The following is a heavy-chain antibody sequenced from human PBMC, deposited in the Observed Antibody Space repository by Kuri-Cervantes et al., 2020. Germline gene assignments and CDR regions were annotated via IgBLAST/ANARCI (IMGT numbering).Heavy chain of an antibody. J-gene: IGHJ4*02. Sequence: GESLKISCAASGFTFSSYGMHWVRQAPGKGLEWVAVIWYDGSNKYYADSVKGRFTISRDNSKNTLYLQMNSLRAEDTAVYYCAKVADYSKGVYYFDYWGQGTLVTVSS. CDR3: AKVADYSKGVYYFDY. D-gene: IGHD4-11*01. V-gene: IGHV3-33*06. CDR1: GFTFSSYG. CDR2: IWYDGSNK.